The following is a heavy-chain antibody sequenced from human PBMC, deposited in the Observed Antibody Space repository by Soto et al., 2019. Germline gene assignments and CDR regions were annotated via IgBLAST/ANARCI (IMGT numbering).Heavy chain of an antibody. D-gene: IGHD1-7*01. V-gene: IGHV1-2*04. CDR3: ARDRPLNWNYGLYYYYGMDV. Sequence: GASVKVSCKASGYTFTGYYMHWVRQAPGQGLEWMGWINPNSGGTNYAQKFQGWVTMTRDTSISTAYMELSRLRSDDTAVYYCARDRPLNWNYGLYYYYGMDVWGQGTTVTVSS. J-gene: IGHJ6*02. CDR1: GYTFTGYY. CDR2: INPNSGGT.